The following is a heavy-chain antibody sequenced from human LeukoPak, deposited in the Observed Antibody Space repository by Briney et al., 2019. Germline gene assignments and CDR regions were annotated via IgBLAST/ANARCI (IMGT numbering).Heavy chain of an antibody. CDR1: GYTFTSYD. D-gene: IGHD3-9*01. CDR2: MNPNSGNT. CDR3: ARGVLRYFDWLLLPDY. J-gene: IGHJ4*02. V-gene: IGHV1-8*01. Sequence: ASVKVSCKASGYTFTSYDINWVRQATEQGLEWMGWMNPNSGNTGYAQKFQGRVTMTRNTSISTAYMELSSLRSEDTAVYYCARGVLRYFDWLLLPDYWGQGTLVTVSS.